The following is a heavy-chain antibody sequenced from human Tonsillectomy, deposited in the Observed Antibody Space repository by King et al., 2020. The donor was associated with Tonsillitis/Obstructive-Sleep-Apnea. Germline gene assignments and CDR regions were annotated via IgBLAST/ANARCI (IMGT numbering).Heavy chain of an antibody. CDR2: INPNSGGT. CDR3: ARVAYYYDSSGPLDY. D-gene: IGHD3-22*01. V-gene: IGHV1-2*02. CDR1: GYTFTGYY. Sequence: QLVQSGAEVKKPGASVKLSCKASGYTFTGYYMHWVRQAPGQGLEWMGWINPNSGGTNYAQQFQGRVTMTRDTSISTAYMELSRLKSDDTAVYYCARVAYYYDSSGPLDYWGQGTLVTVSS. J-gene: IGHJ4*02.